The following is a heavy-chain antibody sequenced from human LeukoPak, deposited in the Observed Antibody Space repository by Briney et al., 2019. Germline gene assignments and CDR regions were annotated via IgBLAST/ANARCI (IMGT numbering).Heavy chain of an antibody. CDR2: IWYDGSNK. Sequence: GGSLRLSCAASGFTFSSYGMHWVRQAPGKGLEWVAVIWYDGSNKYYADSVKGRFTISRDNSKNTLYLQMNSLRAEDTAVYYCAKFSGGGVFDYWGQGTLVTVSS. D-gene: IGHD3-10*01. J-gene: IGHJ4*02. CDR3: AKFSGGGVFDY. CDR1: GFTFSSYG. V-gene: IGHV3-33*06.